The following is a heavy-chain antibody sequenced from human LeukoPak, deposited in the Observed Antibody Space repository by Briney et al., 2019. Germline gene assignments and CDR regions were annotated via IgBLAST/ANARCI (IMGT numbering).Heavy chain of an antibody. CDR3: AKDLRWLETHYYYGMDV. Sequence: GGSLRLSCAASGFTFRTYAMAWVRQVPGKGLEWVSSINDSGGDTYYADSVKGRFAISRDNSKNTLYLQMNSLRAEDTAVYYCAKDLRWLETHYYYGMDVWGQGTTVTVSS. V-gene: IGHV3-23*01. J-gene: IGHJ6*02. D-gene: IGHD5-12*01. CDR2: INDSGGDT. CDR1: GFTFRTYA.